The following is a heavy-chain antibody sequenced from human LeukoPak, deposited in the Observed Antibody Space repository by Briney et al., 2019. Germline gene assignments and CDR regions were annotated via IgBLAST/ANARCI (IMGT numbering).Heavy chain of an antibody. J-gene: IGHJ4*02. D-gene: IGHD3-3*01. CDR3: AKELHRGVWSGFDY. CDR2: IYSGGST. V-gene: IGHV3-23*03. CDR1: GFTFSGYG. Sequence: GGTLRLSCAASGFTFSGYGMGWVRQAPGKGLEWVSVIYSGGSTYYADSVKGRFTISRDNSKNTLYLQMNSLRAEDTAVYYCAKELHRGVWSGFDYWGQGTLVTASS.